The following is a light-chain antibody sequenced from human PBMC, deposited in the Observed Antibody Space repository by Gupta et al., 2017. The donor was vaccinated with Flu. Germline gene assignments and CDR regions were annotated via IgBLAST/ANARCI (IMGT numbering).Light chain of an antibody. CDR3: QQDHNLPWT. V-gene: IGKV1-33*01. J-gene: IGKJ2*02. CDR1: QDISNY. Sequence: DIQMTQSPSSLSASVGDRVTITCQASQDISNYLNWYQQKPGKAPKLLIYDASNLETGVPSRFSGSGSGTDFTFTISSLQPEDVATYYCQQDHNLPWTFGQGTKLEIK. CDR2: DAS.